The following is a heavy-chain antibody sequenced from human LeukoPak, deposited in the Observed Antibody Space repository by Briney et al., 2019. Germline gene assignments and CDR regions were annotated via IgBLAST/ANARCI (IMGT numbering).Heavy chain of an antibody. V-gene: IGHV4-59*08. CDR1: GGSISSYY. D-gene: IGHD1-26*01. J-gene: IGHJ5*02. CDR3: ARQGSGTYYYWFDP. Sequence: PSETLSLTCVVSGGSISSYYWSRIRQPPGKGLEWIGYIYYSGSTNYNPSLKSRVTISVDTSKNQFSLRLTSVTAADTAVYYCARQGSGTYYYWFDPWGQGTLVTVSS. CDR2: IYYSGST.